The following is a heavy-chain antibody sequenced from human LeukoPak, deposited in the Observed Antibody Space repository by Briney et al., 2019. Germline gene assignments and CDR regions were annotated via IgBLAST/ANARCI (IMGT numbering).Heavy chain of an antibody. V-gene: IGHV3-73*01. CDR3: TRGTGIVGATVEY. J-gene: IGHJ4*02. CDR2: IRSKANSYAT. Sequence: GGSLRLSCAASGFTFSGSAMHWVRQASGKGLEWVARIRSKANSYATAYAASVKGRFTISRDDSKNTAHLQMNSLKTEDTAVYYCTRGTGIVGATVEYWGQGTLVTVSS. CDR1: GFTFSGSA. D-gene: IGHD1-26*01.